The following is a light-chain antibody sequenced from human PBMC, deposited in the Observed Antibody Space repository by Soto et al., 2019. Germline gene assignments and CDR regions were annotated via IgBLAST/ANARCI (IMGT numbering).Light chain of an antibody. V-gene: IGLV2-23*02. Sequence: QSVLTQPASVSGSPGQSITISCTGTSSDVGSYNLVSWYQQHPGKAPKLMIYEVTTRPSGVSNRFSGSKSGNTASLTISGLQAEDEADYYCCSYAGSSPFVFGTGTKVTVL. CDR3: CSYAGSSPFV. J-gene: IGLJ1*01. CDR1: SSDVGSYNL. CDR2: EVT.